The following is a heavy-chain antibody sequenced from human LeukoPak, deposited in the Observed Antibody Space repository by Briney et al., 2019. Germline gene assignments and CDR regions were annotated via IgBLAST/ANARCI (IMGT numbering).Heavy chain of an antibody. CDR3: AKGLYYYYASGSYTLDF. Sequence: GGSLRLSCAASGFTFTTYAMTWVRQAPGKGLELVSSINGADTGTYYTDSVKGRFTISRDSSKNTLYLQMSSLRAEDTAVYYCAKGLYYYYASGSYTLDFWGQGTQVTVSS. CDR2: INGADTGT. CDR1: GFTFTTYA. V-gene: IGHV3-23*01. D-gene: IGHD3-10*01. J-gene: IGHJ4*02.